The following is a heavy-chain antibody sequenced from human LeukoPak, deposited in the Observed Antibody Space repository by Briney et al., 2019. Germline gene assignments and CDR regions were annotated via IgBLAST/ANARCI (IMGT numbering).Heavy chain of an antibody. CDR2: THTSGST. D-gene: IGHD3-10*01. Sequence: PSETLSLTCTLSGGSITSYYWSWIRQPAGKGLEWIGRTHTSGSTNYNPSLKSRVTMSVDTSKNQFSLKLSSVTAADTAVYYCARDMYYYGSGSYRFDYWGQGTLVTVSS. J-gene: IGHJ4*02. CDR3: ARDMYYYGSGSYRFDY. V-gene: IGHV4-4*07. CDR1: GGSITSYY.